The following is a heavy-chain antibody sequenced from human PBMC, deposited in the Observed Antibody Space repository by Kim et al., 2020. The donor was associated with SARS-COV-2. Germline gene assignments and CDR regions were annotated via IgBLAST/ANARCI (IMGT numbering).Heavy chain of an antibody. Sequence: SETLSLTCAVYGGSFSGYYWSWIRQPPGKGLEWIGEINHSGSTNYNPSLKSRVTISVDTSKNQFSLKLSSVTAADTAVYYCARGRGRITMVRGAVVYFD. CDR2: INHSGST. D-gene: IGHD3-10*01. V-gene: IGHV4-34*01. CDR1: GGSFSGYY. J-gene: IGHJ4*01. CDR3: ARGRGRITMVRGAVVYFD.